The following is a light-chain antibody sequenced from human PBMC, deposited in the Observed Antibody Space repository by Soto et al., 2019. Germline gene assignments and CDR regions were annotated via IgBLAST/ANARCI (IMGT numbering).Light chain of an antibody. CDR1: QSVSSY. V-gene: IGKV3-11*01. CDR3: QQRSNWPLT. Sequence: EIVLTQSPATLSLSPGERATLSCRASQSVSSYLAWYQQKSGQAPMLLIYDASNRATGIPARFSGSGSGTDFTLTISSLEPEDFAVYYCQQRSNWPLTFGGGTKVEIK. J-gene: IGKJ4*01. CDR2: DAS.